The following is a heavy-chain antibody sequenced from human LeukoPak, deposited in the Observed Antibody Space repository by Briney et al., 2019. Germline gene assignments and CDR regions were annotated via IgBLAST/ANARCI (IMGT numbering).Heavy chain of an antibody. Sequence: SETLSLTCTVSGVSISSYYWSWIRQPAGKGLEWIGRIYTSGSTNYNPSLKSRVTISVDKSKNQFSLKLSSVTAADTAVYYCARDRPVRGVITGYSDYWGQGTLVTVSS. V-gene: IGHV4-4*07. CDR1: GVSISSYY. J-gene: IGHJ4*02. D-gene: IGHD3-10*01. CDR3: ARDRPVRGVITGYSDY. CDR2: IYTSGST.